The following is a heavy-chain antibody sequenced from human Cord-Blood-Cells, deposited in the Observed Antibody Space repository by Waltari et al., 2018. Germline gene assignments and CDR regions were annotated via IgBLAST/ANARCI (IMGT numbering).Heavy chain of an antibody. CDR2: ISGRGGST. D-gene: IGHD1-26*01. Sequence: EVQLLESGGGLVQPGGSLRLSFAASGFTFPSYAMSCVRQAPGKGLEWVSAISGRGGSTYYADSVKGRFTISRDNSKNTLYLQMNSLRAEDTAVYYCAKDTGGGSYYFAFDIWGQGTMVTVSS. J-gene: IGHJ3*02. CDR3: AKDTGGGSYYFAFDI. V-gene: IGHV3-23*01. CDR1: GFTFPSYA.